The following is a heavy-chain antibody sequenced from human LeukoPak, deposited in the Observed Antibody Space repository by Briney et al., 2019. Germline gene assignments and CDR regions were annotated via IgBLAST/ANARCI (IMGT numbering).Heavy chain of an antibody. J-gene: IGHJ3*02. D-gene: IGHD2-21*02. Sequence: GGSLRLSCAASGFTFSNAWMSWVRQAPGKGLEWVGRIRSQIDGGTTDYAATVKGRFTISRDDSKNTLYLQMNSLKTEDTAMYYCSDEVTHDAFDIWGQGTMVTVSS. CDR2: IRSQIDGGTT. CDR3: SDEVTHDAFDI. V-gene: IGHV3-15*01. CDR1: GFTFSNAW.